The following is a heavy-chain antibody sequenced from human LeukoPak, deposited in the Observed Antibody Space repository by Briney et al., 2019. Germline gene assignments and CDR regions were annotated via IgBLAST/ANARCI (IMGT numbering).Heavy chain of an antibody. CDR1: GFTFSNYA. J-gene: IGHJ4*02. Sequence: GASLRLSCAASGFTFSNYAMSWVRQAPGKGLEWVSAITGSGGGTYYADSVKGRFTITRDNSKNTLYLQMNSLRAEDTAVYYCAKWGEYAVFADYYDPDYWGQGTLVTVSS. D-gene: IGHD3-16*01. CDR2: ITGSGGGT. V-gene: IGHV3-23*01. CDR3: AKWGEYAVFADYYDPDY.